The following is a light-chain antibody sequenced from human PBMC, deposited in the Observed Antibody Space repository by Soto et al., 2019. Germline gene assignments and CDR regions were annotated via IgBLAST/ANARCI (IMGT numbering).Light chain of an antibody. V-gene: IGKV3-15*01. CDR1: QSFSTN. CDR3: QQYNHWWT. CDR2: GAS. Sequence: EMVMTQSPATLSVSPGERATLSCRASQSFSTNLVWYQQKPGQAPRLLIYGASTRATGVPGRFSCTGSGTEFTLTISSLQSEDSAVYYCQQYNHWWTFGQGTKADI. J-gene: IGKJ1*01.